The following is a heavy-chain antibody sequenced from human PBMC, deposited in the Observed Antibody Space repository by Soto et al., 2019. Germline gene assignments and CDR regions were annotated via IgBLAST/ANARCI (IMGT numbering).Heavy chain of an antibody. Sequence: SETLSLTCTVSGGSISSDYWSWIRQPPGKGLEWIGYSHNSGSTDYNPSLKSRVTISVDTSRNQFSLKLSSVTAADTAVYYCARGGGTGVPPYRSLDYWGQGTLVTVSS. J-gene: IGHJ4*02. CDR3: ARGGGTGVPPYRSLDY. D-gene: IGHD2-8*02. CDR2: SHNSGST. CDR1: GGSISSDY. V-gene: IGHV4-59*12.